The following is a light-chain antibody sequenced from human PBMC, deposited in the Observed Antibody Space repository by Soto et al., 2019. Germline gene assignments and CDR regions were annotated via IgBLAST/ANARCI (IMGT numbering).Light chain of an antibody. CDR2: DAS. V-gene: IGKV3-15*01. J-gene: IGKJ4*01. Sequence: EIVLTQSPGTLSLSPGQRATLSCRASESVNSNLAWYQQKPGQAPRLLIYDASTRATGIPARFSGSGSGTDFTLTISSLQSEDFAVYYCQQYNKWPLTFGGGTKVEI. CDR3: QQYNKWPLT. CDR1: ESVNSN.